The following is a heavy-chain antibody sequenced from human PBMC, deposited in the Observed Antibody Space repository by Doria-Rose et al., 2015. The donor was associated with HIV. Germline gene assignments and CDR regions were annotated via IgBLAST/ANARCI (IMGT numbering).Heavy chain of an antibody. Sequence: GLEWIGYIYYSGSTSSNPSLKSRVTISVDTSKNQFSLKLSSVTAADTAVYYCARDSGSYNFDYWGQGTLVTVSS. CDR2: IYYSGST. V-gene: IGHV4-31*02. J-gene: IGHJ4*02. D-gene: IGHD1-26*01. CDR3: ARDSGSYNFDY.